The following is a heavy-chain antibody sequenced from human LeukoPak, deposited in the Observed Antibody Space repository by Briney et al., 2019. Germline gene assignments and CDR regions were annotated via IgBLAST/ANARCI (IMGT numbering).Heavy chain of an antibody. CDR2: FTGRGGST. CDR3: AKGDQPLLYGGAFDY. D-gene: IGHD2-2*02. V-gene: IGHV3-23*01. CDR1: GFTFSSYS. Sequence: PGGSLRLSCAASGFTFSSYSMNWVRQAPGKGLEWVSTFTGRGGSTFYADSVKGRFTISRDISKNTLYLQMHSLRAEDTAVYYCAKGDQPLLYGGAFDYWGQGTLVTVSS. J-gene: IGHJ4*02.